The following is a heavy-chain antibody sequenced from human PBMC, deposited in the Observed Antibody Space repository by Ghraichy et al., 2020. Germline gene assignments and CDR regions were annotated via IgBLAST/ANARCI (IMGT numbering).Heavy chain of an antibody. CDR3: ARDVGMAKPCGGY. CDR2: INPYNGGT. CDR1: GYTFTDYY. J-gene: IGHJ4*02. D-gene: IGHD3-16*01. Sequence: ASVKVSCKTSGYTFTDYYLHWVRQAPGQGLEWMGWINPYNGGTHYAQKFQGRVTMTRDTSTSTAYMELRRLTSDDTAVFYCARDVGMAKPCGGYWGQGTLVTVSS. V-gene: IGHV1-2*02.